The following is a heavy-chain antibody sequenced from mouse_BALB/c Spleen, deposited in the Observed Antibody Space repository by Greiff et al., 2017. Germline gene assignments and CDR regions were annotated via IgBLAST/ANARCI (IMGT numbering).Heavy chain of an antibody. D-gene: IGHD4-1*01. CDR1: GYSITSDYA. Sequence: EVQGVESGPGLVKPSQSLSLTCTVTGYSITSDYAWNWIRQFPGNKLEWMGYISYSGSTSYNPSLKSRISITRDTSKNQFFLQLNSVTTEDTATYYCAREDWSWFAYWGQGTLVTVSA. CDR3: AREDWSWFAY. CDR2: ISYSGST. V-gene: IGHV3-2*02. J-gene: IGHJ3*01.